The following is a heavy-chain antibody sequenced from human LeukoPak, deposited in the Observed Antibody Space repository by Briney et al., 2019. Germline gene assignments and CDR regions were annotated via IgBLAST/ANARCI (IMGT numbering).Heavy chain of an antibody. CDR2: INPSSGGT. J-gene: IGHJ3*02. D-gene: IGHD3-22*01. CDR3: ARDRFGSGYYAFDI. V-gene: IGHV1-2*02. Sequence: GASVKVSCKASEYTFTGYYMHWVRQAPGQGLEWMGWINPSSGGTNYAQKFQGRVTMTRDTSISTAYMELSRLRSDDTAVYYCARDRFGSGYYAFDIWGQGTMVTVSS. CDR1: EYTFTGYY.